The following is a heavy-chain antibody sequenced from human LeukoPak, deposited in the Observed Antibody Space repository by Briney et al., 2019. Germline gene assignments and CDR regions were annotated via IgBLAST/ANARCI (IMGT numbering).Heavy chain of an antibody. D-gene: IGHD6-19*01. V-gene: IGHV3-23*01. CDR2: ISGSGGST. CDR3: AKDVNKILAVAGTVMDV. Sequence: PGGSLRLSCAASGFTFSSYAMSWVRQAPGKGLEWVSAISGSGGSTYYADSVKGRFTISRDNSKNTLYLQMNSLRAEDTAVYYCAKDVNKILAVAGTVMDVWGQGTTVTVSS. J-gene: IGHJ6*02. CDR1: GFTFSSYA.